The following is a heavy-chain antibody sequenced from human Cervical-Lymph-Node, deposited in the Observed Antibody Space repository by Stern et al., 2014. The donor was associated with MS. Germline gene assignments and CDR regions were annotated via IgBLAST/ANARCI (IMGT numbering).Heavy chain of an antibody. D-gene: IGHD2-21*02. V-gene: IGHV3-11*01. CDR3: VRASDPLFEH. J-gene: IGHJ4*02. CDR2: ISTTGQTI. CDR1: GFTFSDYH. Sequence: VQLVESGGGSVKPGGSLRLSCAVSGFTFSDYHMHWIRQAPGKGLEWISYISTTGQTIYYADSVKGRFTISRDNAKNSLYLQMNSLRVEDTAVYYCVRASDPLFEHWGQGTLVTVSS.